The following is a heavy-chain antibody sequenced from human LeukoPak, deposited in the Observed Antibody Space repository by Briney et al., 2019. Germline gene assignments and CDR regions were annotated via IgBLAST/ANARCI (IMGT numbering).Heavy chain of an antibody. D-gene: IGHD4-17*01. CDR2: ISGSGGST. Sequence: GGSLRLSCAASGFTFSSYAMSWVRQAPGKGLEWVSAISGSGGSTYYADSVKGRFTISRDNSKNTLYLQMNSLRAEDTAVYYCAKDLETYGDYDWYFDLWGRGTLVTVSS. J-gene: IGHJ2*01. CDR1: GFTFSSYA. V-gene: IGHV3-23*01. CDR3: AKDLETYGDYDWYFDL.